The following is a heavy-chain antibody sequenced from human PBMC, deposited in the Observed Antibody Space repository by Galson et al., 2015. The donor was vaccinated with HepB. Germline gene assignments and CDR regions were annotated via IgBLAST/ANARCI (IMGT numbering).Heavy chain of an antibody. CDR1: GYTFTDYY. J-gene: IGHJ6*03. Sequence: SVKVSCKASGYTFTDYYIHWVRQAPGQGLVWMGRINPKSGGTNYAQKFQRRVTMTRDTSISTAYMELSRLRSDDTAVYYCARGTYYYGSGYMDVWGKGTTVAVSS. CDR2: INPKSGGT. D-gene: IGHD3-10*01. CDR3: ARGTYYYGSGYMDV. V-gene: IGHV1-2*06.